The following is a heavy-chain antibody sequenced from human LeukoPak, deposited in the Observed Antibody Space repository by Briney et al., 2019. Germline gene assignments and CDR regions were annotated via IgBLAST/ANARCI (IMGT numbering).Heavy chain of an antibody. J-gene: IGHJ6*03. CDR1: GGSISSYY. CDR2: INHSGST. D-gene: IGHD3-3*01. V-gene: IGHV4-34*01. CDR3: ARGSPINYDFWSGYYRPLQYYYYYMDV. Sequence: SETLSLTCTVSGGSISSYYWSWIRQPPGKGLEWIGEINHSGSTNYNPSLKSRVTISVDTSKNQFSLKLSSVTAADTAVYYCARGSPINYDFWSGYYRPLQYYYYYMDVWGKGTTVTVSS.